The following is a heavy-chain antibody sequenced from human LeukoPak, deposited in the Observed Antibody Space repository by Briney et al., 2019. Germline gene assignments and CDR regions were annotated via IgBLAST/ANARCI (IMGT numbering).Heavy chain of an antibody. D-gene: IGHD4-17*01. CDR3: AAYGDYLDY. CDR2: IIPIFGTA. CDR1: GGTFSSYA. V-gene: IGHV1-69*05. Sequence: EASVKVSRKASGGTFSSYAISWVRQAPGQGLEWMGRIIPIFGTANYAQKFQGRVTITTDESTSTAYMELSSLRSEDTAVYYCAAYGDYLDYWGQGTLVTVSS. J-gene: IGHJ4*02.